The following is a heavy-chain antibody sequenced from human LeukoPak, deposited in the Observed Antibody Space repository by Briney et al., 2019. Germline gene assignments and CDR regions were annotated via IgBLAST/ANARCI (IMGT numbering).Heavy chain of an antibody. J-gene: IGHJ4*02. CDR3: AKGDDILTGYLDY. D-gene: IGHD3-9*01. Sequence: TGGSLRLSCAASGFTFSSYAMSWVRQAPGKGLEWVSTSSDGSTYYADSVKGRFTISRDNSKNTLYLQMNSLRAEDTAVYYCAKGDDILTGYLDYWGQGTLVTVSS. CDR2: SSDGST. CDR1: GFTFSSYA. V-gene: IGHV3-23*01.